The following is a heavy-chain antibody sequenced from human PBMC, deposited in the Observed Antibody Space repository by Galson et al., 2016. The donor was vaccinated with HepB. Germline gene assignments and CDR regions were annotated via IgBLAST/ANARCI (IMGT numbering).Heavy chain of an antibody. J-gene: IGHJ4*02. CDR3: ARELTVGYFDY. D-gene: IGHD3-22*01. V-gene: IGHV1-3*04. CDR2: INTGNGHT. Sequence: SVKVSCKASGYTFNTYAVHWLRQAPGQRLEWMGWINTGNGHTKYSQKFQGRVTIDGDTSASTAYMELSSLRSEDTAVCYCARELTVGYFDYWGQGTLVTVSS. CDR1: GYTFNTYA.